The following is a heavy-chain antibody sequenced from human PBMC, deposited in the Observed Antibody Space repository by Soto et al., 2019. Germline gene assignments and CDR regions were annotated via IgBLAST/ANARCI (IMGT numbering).Heavy chain of an antibody. CDR1: GFTFSSYA. V-gene: IGHV3-23*01. Sequence: PGGSLRLSCAASGFTFSSYAMSWVRQAPGKGLEWVSAISGSGGSTYYADSVKGRFTISRDNSKNTLYLQMNSLRAEDTAVYYCAKSSLGCSSTSCFQYYYYYYGMDVWGQGTTVTVSS. D-gene: IGHD2-2*01. CDR2: ISGSGGST. CDR3: AKSSLGCSSTSCFQYYYYYYGMDV. J-gene: IGHJ6*02.